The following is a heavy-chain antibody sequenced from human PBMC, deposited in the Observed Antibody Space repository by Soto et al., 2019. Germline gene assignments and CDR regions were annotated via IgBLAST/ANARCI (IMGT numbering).Heavy chain of an antibody. J-gene: IGHJ6*02. Sequence: QVQLLQSGAEVKKPGSSAKVSCKVSGGAFNNYALNWVRHGPGQGLEWLGGIIPLHNTSNYSLKFLGRVTVTADISSTTVDMELNSLTSDDTATYYCASWSNCNPLYYDGLDVWGQGTPVTVS. V-gene: IGHV1-69*06. CDR1: GGAFNNYA. CDR3: ASWSNCNPLYYDGLDV. CDR2: IIPLHNTS. D-gene: IGHD1-20*01.